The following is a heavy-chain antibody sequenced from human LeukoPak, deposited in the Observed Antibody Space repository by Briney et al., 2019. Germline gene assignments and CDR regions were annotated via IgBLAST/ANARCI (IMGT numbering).Heavy chain of an antibody. CDR2: IYYSGST. Sequence: PSETLSLTCTVSGGSISSYYWSWIRQPPGKGLEWIGYIYYSGSTNYNPSLKSRLTISVDASKNQFSLKLSSVTATDTAVYYCASLTTVTQGYFDSWGQGTLVTVSS. D-gene: IGHD4-17*01. V-gene: IGHV4-59*12. CDR3: ASLTTVTQGYFDS. CDR1: GGSISSYY. J-gene: IGHJ4*02.